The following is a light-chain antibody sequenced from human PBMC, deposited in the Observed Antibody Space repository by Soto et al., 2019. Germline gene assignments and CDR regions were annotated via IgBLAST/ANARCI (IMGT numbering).Light chain of an antibody. V-gene: IGKV1-5*03. Sequence: DIQMTQSPSTLSASIGDRVTITCRASRSISRWLAWYQQKPQKPPKLLIYRASSLESGVPSRFSGSESGTEFTLTISSLQPDDSAIYYCQHYYSYPYTFGQGTKVDIK. CDR2: RAS. CDR1: RSISRW. CDR3: QHYYSYPYT. J-gene: IGKJ2*01.